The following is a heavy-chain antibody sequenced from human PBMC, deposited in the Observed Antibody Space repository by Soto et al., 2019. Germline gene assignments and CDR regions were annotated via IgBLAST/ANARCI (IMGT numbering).Heavy chain of an antibody. J-gene: IGHJ6*02. Sequence: PSETVSLTXTVSGGSISSGGYYWSWIRQHPGKGLEWIGYIYYSGSTYYNPSLKSRVTISVDTSKNQFSLKLSSVTAADTAVYYCAREAGGGDTAMDPWYYCYGMDVWGQGTTVTVSS. CDR2: IYYSGST. CDR1: GGSISSGGYY. V-gene: IGHV4-31*02. D-gene: IGHD5-18*01. CDR3: AREAGGGDTAMDPWYYCYGMDV.